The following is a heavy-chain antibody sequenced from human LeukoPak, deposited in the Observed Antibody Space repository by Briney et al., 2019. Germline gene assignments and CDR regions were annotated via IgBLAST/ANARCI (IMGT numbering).Heavy chain of an antibody. J-gene: IGHJ4*02. CDR3: ARLPYSGYGGGRVY. Sequence: GGSLRLSCAASGFTFSSYEMHWVRQAPGKGLEWVSYISSSGSTIYYADSVKGRFTISRDNAKNSLYLQMNSLRAEDTAIYYCARLPYSGYGGGRVYWGQGTLVTVSS. CDR1: GFTFSSYE. CDR2: ISSSGSTI. D-gene: IGHD5-12*01. V-gene: IGHV3-48*03.